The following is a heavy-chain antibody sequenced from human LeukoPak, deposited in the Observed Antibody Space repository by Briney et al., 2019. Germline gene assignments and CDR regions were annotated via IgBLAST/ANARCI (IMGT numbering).Heavy chain of an antibody. D-gene: IGHD5-12*01. V-gene: IGHV1-2*02. CDR3: ATPAPRGYSGYDSDGIDY. CDR1: GYTFTGYY. Sequence: ASVKVSCKASGYTFTGYYMHWVRQAPGQGLEWMGWINPNSGGTNYAQKFQGRVTMTRDTSISTAYMELSRLRSDDTAVYYCATPAPRGYSGYDSDGIDYWGQGTLVTVSS. CDR2: INPNSGGT. J-gene: IGHJ4*02.